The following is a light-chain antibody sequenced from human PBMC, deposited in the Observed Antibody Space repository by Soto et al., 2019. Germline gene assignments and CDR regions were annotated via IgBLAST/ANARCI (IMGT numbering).Light chain of an antibody. CDR3: QQYNNWPT. Sequence: DIQLTQSPSFLSASVGDRVTITCRASQGISSYFAWYQQKPGKAPKLLIYAASTLQSGVPSRFSGSGSGTDFTLTISSLQPEDFAVYYCQQYNNWPTFGQGTRLEI. CDR2: AAS. V-gene: IGKV1-9*01. J-gene: IGKJ5*01. CDR1: QGISSY.